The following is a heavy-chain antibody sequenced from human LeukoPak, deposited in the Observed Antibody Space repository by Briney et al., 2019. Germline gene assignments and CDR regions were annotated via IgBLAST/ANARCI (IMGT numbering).Heavy chain of an antibody. CDR2: ISWNSGSI. CDR3: AKDQDYYDSSGLMDV. D-gene: IGHD3-22*01. V-gene: IGHV3-9*01. CDR1: GFTFDDYA. J-gene: IGHJ6*02. Sequence: SLRLSCAASGFTFDDYAMHWVRQAPGKGLEWVSGISWNSGSIGYADSVKGRFTISRDNAKNSLYLQMNSLRAEDTALYYCAKDQDYYDSSGLMDVWGQGTTVTVSS.